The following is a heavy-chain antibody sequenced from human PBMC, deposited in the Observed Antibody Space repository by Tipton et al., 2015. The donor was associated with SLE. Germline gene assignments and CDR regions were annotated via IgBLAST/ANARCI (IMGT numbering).Heavy chain of an antibody. J-gene: IGHJ4*02. CDR1: GGSISSGGYY. CDR2: IYYSGST. CDR3: ARDLYYYDSNGYYGGFDY. V-gene: IGHV4-31*03. D-gene: IGHD3-22*01. Sequence: GLVKPSETLSLTCTVSGGSISSGGYYWSWIRQHPGKGLEWIGYIYYSGSTYYNPSLKSRVTISVDTSKNQFSLKLSSVTAADTAVYYCARDLYYYDSNGYYGGFDYWGQGTLVAVSS.